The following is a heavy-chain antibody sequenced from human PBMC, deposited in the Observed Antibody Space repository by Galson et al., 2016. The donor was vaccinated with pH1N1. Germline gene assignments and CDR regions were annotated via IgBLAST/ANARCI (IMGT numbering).Heavy chain of an antibody. V-gene: IGHV4-4*02. D-gene: IGHD4-23*01. CDR1: GGSISSRNW. Sequence: ETLSLTCAVSGGSISSRNWWSWVRQPPGQGLEWIGEIYHIAGTNYNPSLTSRVTISLDKPKTHFSLNLASVTAADTAVYYCARDGGHYGGAGQYKYFDTWGQGTLVTVSS. J-gene: IGHJ5*02. CDR2: IYHIAGT. CDR3: ARDGGHYGGAGQYKYFDT.